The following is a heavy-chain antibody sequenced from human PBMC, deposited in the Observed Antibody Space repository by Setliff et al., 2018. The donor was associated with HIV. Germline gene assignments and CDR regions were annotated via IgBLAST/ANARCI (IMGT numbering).Heavy chain of an antibody. CDR2: IIPITGTI. V-gene: IGHV1-69*13. CDR3: GSGQHSYSYLGYYYSGVDV. CDR1: GDTFTGHA. J-gene: IGHJ6*02. Sequence: ASVKVSCKISGDTFTGHAIVWVRQAPGQGLEWMGGIIPITGTIHFAQKFQDRITLTADESTRTAYMELSSLRYDDTAIYYCGSGQHSYSYLGYYYSGVDVWGQGTTVTVSS. D-gene: IGHD3-3*01.